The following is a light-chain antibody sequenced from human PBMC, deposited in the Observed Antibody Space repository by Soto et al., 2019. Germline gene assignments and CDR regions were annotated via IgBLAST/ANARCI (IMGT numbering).Light chain of an antibody. CDR2: AAS. CDR3: QKSYSTPQGK. Sequence: DIQMTQSPSSLAASVRDRVSITCRASQSISSYLNWYQQKPGKAPQLLLYAASSLQSGVPSRFSGSGSGTDFTLTISSLKPEDFATYYCQKSYSTPQGKFGQGTKGDIK. V-gene: IGKV1-39*01. J-gene: IGKJ1*01. CDR1: QSISSY.